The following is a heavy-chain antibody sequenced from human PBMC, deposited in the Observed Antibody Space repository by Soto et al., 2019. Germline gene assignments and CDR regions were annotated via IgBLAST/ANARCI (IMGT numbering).Heavy chain of an antibody. D-gene: IGHD2-15*01. CDR1: GFTFSNAW. Sequence: GGSLRLSCAASGFTFSNAWMSWVRQAPGKGLEWVARSKSKTSGGATDYAASVKGRFTISRDDSENTLFLQMNSLKTEDTAVYYCTRSTRDNWFDPWGQGTLVTVS. V-gene: IGHV3-15*01. CDR2: SKSKTSGGAT. J-gene: IGHJ5*02. CDR3: TRSTRDNWFDP.